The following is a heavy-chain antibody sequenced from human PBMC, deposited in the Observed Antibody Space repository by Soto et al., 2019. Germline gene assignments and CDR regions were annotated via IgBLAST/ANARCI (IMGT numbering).Heavy chain of an antibody. V-gene: IGHV3-48*02. D-gene: IGHD3-9*01. CDR2: ISASGATI. J-gene: IGHJ4*02. Sequence: PGGSLRLSCAVSSFALSSYSINWVLQAPGKGLEWISYISASGATIYYADSVRGRFTISRDIAKNSVYLQMSSLRDEDTTVYYCARDLTDYAGYYFDYWGQGTPVTVSS. CDR1: SFALSSYS. CDR3: ARDLTDYAGYYFDY.